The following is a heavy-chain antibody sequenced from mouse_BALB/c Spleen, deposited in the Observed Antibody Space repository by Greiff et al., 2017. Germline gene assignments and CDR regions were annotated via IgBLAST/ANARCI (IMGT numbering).Heavy chain of an antibody. J-gene: IGHJ1*01. CDR1: GYSITSDYA. Sequence: DVQLQESGPGLVKPSQSLSLTCTVTGYSITSDYAWNWIRQFPGNKLEWMGYISYSGSTSYNPSLKSRISITRDTSKNQFFLQLNSVTTEDTATYYCARCGLRRYWYFDVWGAGTTVTVSS. CDR3: ARCGLRRYWYFDV. D-gene: IGHD2-4*01. CDR2: ISYSGST. V-gene: IGHV3-2*02.